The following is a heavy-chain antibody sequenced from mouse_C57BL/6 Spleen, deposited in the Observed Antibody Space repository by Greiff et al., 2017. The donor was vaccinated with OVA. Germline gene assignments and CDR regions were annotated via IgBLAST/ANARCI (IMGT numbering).Heavy chain of an antibody. V-gene: IGHV1-39*01. D-gene: IGHD2-1*01. CDR1: GYSFTDYH. CDR2: INPNYGTT. J-gene: IGHJ4*01. CDR3: ARKDGNPYYAMDY. Sequence: EVQLKESGPALVKPGASVKISCKASGYSFTDYHMNWVKQSNGKSLEWIGVINPNYGTTSYNQKFKGKATLTVDQSSSTAYMQLNSLTSEDSAVYYCARKDGNPYYAMDYWGQGTSGTVSS.